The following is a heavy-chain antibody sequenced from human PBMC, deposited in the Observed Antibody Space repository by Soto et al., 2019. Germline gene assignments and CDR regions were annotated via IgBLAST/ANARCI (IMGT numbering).Heavy chain of an antibody. CDR3: ARGNVIVTSTTEILDI. D-gene: IGHD3-9*01. Sequence: QVQVVQSGPEVKKPGASVKVSCKTSGYTFTSYYVHWLRQAPGQGLEWMGIINPTGGATNYAQTFQGRVTVTADTSTSTVNMELRSLRSDDTAVYYCARGNVIVTSTTEILDIWGQGTLVIVSS. J-gene: IGHJ3*02. V-gene: IGHV1-46*01. CDR2: INPTGGAT. CDR1: GYTFTSYY.